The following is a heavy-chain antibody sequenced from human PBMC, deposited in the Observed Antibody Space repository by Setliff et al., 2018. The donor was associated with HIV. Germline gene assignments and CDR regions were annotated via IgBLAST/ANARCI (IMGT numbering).Heavy chain of an antibody. V-gene: IGHV4-39*02. CDR3: ARDYFGSLDY. D-gene: IGHD3-10*01. J-gene: IGHJ4*02. CDR1: GGSISSSSYY. Sequence: SETLSLTCTVSGGSISSSSYYWGWIRQPPGKGLEWIGSIYYSGSIFYKPSLKSRVTVSVDTSKNQFSLKLSSVTAADTAVYYCARDYFGSLDYWGQGTLVTVSS. CDR2: IYYSGSI.